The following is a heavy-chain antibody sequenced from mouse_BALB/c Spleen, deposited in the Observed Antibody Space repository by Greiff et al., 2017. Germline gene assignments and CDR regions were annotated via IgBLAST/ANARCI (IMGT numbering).Heavy chain of an antibody. Sequence: QVQLQQSAAELARPGASVKMSCKASGYTFTSYTMHWVKQRPGQGLEWIGYINPSSGYTEYNQKFKDKTTLTADKSSSTAYMQLSSLTSEDSAVYYCARYRDAYYAMDYWGQGTSVTVSS. CDR1: GYTFTSYT. J-gene: IGHJ4*01. V-gene: IGHV1-4*02. CDR3: ARYRDAYYAMDY. D-gene: IGHD3-1*01. CDR2: INPSSGYT.